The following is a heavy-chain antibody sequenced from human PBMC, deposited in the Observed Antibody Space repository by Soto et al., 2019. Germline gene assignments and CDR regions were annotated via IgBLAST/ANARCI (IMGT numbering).Heavy chain of an antibody. CDR3: ATYSYGYIWFDP. J-gene: IGHJ5*02. CDR2: IIPIFGTA. CDR1: GGTFSSYA. D-gene: IGHD5-18*01. Sequence: ASVKVSCKASGGTFSSYAISWVRQAPGQGLEWMGGIIPIFGTANYAQKFQGRVTITADESTSTAYMELSSLRSEDTAVYYCATYSYGYIWFDPWGQGTLVTVSS. V-gene: IGHV1-69*13.